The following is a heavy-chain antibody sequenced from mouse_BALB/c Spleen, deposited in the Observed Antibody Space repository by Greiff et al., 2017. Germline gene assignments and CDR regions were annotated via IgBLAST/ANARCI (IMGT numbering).Heavy chain of an antibody. D-gene: IGHD1-1*01. Sequence: EVQLQQSGGGLVKPGGSLKLSCAASGFTFSDYYMYWVRQTPEKRLEWVATISDGGSYTYYPDSVKGRFTISRDNAKNNLYLQMSSLKSEDTAMYYCARDPIYGSSYGWYFDVWGAGTTVTVSS. CDR1: GFTFSDYY. CDR3: ARDPIYGSSYGWYFDV. V-gene: IGHV5-4*02. J-gene: IGHJ1*01. CDR2: ISDGGSYT.